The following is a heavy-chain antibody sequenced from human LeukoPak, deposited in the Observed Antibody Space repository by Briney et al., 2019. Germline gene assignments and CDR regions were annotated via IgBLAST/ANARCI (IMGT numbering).Heavy chain of an antibody. CDR2: ISYDGSNK. CDR3: ASSSGWEYYFDY. Sequence: GGSLRLSCAASGFTFSSYAMHWVRQAPGKGLEWVAVISYDGSNKYYADSVKGRFTISRDNSKNTLYLQMNSLRAEDTAVYYCASSSGWEYYFDYWGQGTLVTVSS. J-gene: IGHJ4*02. D-gene: IGHD6-19*01. V-gene: IGHV3-30-3*01. CDR1: GFTFSSYA.